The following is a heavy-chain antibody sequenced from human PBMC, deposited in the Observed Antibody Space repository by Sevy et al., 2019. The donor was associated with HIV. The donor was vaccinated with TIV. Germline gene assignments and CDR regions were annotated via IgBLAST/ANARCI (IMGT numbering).Heavy chain of an antibody. CDR1: GFTFSSYW. CDR2: IKSDGSST. J-gene: IGHJ4*02. V-gene: IGHV3-74*01. D-gene: IGHD6-13*01. CDR3: ARDPWLYSSSWSFDY. Sequence: GGSLRLSCAVSGFTFSSYWMHWVRQAPGRGPVWVSRIKSDGSSTNYADSVKGRFTISRDNAKNTLYLHMNSLRAEDTAVYYCARDPWLYSSSWSFDYWGQGTLVTVSS.